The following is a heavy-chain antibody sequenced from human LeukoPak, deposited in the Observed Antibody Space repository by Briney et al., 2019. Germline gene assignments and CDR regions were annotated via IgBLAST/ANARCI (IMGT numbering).Heavy chain of an antibody. CDR1: GYTFTTYG. Sequence: SVKVSCKASGYTFTTYGISWVRQAPGQGLEWMGRIIPILGIANYAQKFQGRVTITADKSTSTAYMDLSSLRSEDTAVYYCARDLPPYYFDYWGQGTLVTVSS. CDR2: IIPILGIA. J-gene: IGHJ4*02. V-gene: IGHV1-69*04. CDR3: ARDLPPYYFDY.